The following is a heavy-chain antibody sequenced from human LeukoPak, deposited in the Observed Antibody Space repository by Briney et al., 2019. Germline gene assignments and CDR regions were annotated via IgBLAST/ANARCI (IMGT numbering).Heavy chain of an antibody. J-gene: IGHJ4*02. CDR1: GFTFSSYA. D-gene: IGHD3-22*01. CDR3: ARGYWYYDSSGYYLDY. Sequence: GGSLRLSCAASGFTFSSYAMHWVRQAPGKGLEWVAVISYDGSNKYYADSVKGRFTISRDNSKNTLYLQMNSLRAEDTAVYYCARGYWYYDSSGYYLDYWRQGTLVTVSS. CDR2: ISYDGSNK. V-gene: IGHV3-30-3*01.